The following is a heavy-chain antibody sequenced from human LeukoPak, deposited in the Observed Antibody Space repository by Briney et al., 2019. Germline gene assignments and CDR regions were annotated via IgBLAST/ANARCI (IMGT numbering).Heavy chain of an antibody. D-gene: IGHD1-26*01. CDR2: ISAYNGNT. J-gene: IGHJ4*02. Sequence: ASVKVSCKASGYTFTSYGISWVRQAPGQGLEWMGWISAYNGNTNYAQKLQGRVTMTSDTSTSTAYMELRNLRSDDTAVYYCARALWEGYFDYWGQGTLVTVSS. V-gene: IGHV1-18*01. CDR1: GYTFTSYG. CDR3: ARALWEGYFDY.